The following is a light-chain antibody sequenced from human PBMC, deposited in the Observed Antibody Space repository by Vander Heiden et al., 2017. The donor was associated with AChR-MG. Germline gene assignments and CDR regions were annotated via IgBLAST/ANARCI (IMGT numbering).Light chain of an antibody. Sequence: DIQMTQSPSSLSASVGDRVTITCQASQDINNYLNWYQQKPGQAPKLLIYDASNLEIGVPSRFSGSGSGTDFTFTISSLQPEDIATYYCQQYDNLPSLTFGGGTKVEIK. CDR1: QDINNY. CDR3: QQYDNLPSLT. J-gene: IGKJ4*01. V-gene: IGKV1-33*01. CDR2: DAS.